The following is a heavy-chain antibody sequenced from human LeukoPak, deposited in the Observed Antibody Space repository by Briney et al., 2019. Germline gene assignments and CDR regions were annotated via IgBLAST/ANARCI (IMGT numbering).Heavy chain of an antibody. Sequence: GGSLRLSCVASGFSFSTYAMTWVRQGPGEGLEWVSVISGSGGSTYYADSVKGRFTISRDNSKNTVYLQMNSLRAEDTAVYYCARGTYHTGWPYSFDYWGQGTLVTVSS. CDR3: ARGTYHTGWPYSFDY. CDR1: GFSFSTYA. V-gene: IGHV3-23*01. D-gene: IGHD6-19*01. J-gene: IGHJ4*02. CDR2: ISGSGGST.